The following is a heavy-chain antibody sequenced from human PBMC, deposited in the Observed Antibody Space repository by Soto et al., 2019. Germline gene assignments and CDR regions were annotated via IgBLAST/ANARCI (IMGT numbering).Heavy chain of an antibody. J-gene: IGHJ5*02. CDR1: GGSFSGYY. Sequence: TSETLSRTCGVYGGSFSGYYWSWIRQSPGKGLEWIGGINHRGSTNYNPSLESRVTISVDTSKNQFSLKLPSVTAADTAMYYCARDGFCTSKTCPVGNWFDPWGQGTLVTVSS. V-gene: IGHV4-34*01. CDR2: INHRGST. D-gene: IGHD2-2*01. CDR3: ARDGFCTSKTCPVGNWFDP.